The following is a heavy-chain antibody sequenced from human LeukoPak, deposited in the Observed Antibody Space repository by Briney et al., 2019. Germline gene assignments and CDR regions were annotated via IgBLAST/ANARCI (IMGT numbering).Heavy chain of an antibody. J-gene: IGHJ5*02. CDR3: ARGYYDFWSGPPPGFDP. CDR1: GGSISSYY. CDR2: IYYSGST. Sequence: SETLSLTCTVSGGSISSYYWSWIRQPPGKGLEWIGYIYYSGSTNYNPSLKSRVTISVYTSKNQFSLKLSSVTAADTAVYYCARGYYDFWSGPPPGFDPWGQGTLVTVSS. V-gene: IGHV4-59*01. D-gene: IGHD3-3*01.